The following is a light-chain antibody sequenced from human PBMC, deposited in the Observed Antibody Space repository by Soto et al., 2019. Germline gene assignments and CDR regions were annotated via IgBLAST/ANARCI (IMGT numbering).Light chain of an antibody. CDR3: QQYNKWPLIT. CDR1: QSVSRN. Sequence: EVVMTQSPATLSVSPGERATLSCRASQSVSRNLAWYQQKPGQAPRLLIYGASTRATGIPARFSGSGSGTEFALTISSLQSADFAVYYCQQYNKWPLITFGQGTRLEIK. CDR2: GAS. V-gene: IGKV3-15*01. J-gene: IGKJ5*01.